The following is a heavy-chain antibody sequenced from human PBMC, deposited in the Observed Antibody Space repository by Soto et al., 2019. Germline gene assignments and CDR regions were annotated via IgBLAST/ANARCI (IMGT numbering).Heavy chain of an antibody. Sequence: QITLKESGPTLVKPTQTLTLTCTFSGFSLSTSGVAVGWIRPPPGKALEWLSVIYWDDDNRSSTSLRNRLTITKDTAKNQAVLTMTNLDPVDTATYYCAHRDRASGGLFDHWGQGILVTVSS. J-gene: IGHJ4*02. CDR1: GFSLSTSGVA. V-gene: IGHV2-5*02. D-gene: IGHD3-10*01. CDR2: IYWDDDN. CDR3: AHRDRASGGLFDH.